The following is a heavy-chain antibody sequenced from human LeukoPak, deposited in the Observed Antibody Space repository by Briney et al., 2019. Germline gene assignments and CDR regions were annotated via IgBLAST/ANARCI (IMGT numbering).Heavy chain of an antibody. CDR1: GFTFSSYA. D-gene: IGHD6-13*01. J-gene: IGHJ4*02. V-gene: IGHV3-23*01. CDR2: ITSSGTSV. Sequence: GGSLRLSCAVSGFTFSSYAMSWVRQVPGKGLEWVSGITSSGTSVYYADSAKDRFTISRDNSKNTLYLQMNSLRDEDTAVYYCAKPSTSWRPPDYWGQGTLVTVSS. CDR3: AKPSTSWRPPDY.